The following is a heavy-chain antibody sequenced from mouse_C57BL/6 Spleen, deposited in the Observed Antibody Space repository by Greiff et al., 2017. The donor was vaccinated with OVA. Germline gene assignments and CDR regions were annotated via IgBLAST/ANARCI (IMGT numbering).Heavy chain of an antibody. CDR2: IDPSDSYT. V-gene: IGHV1-69*01. D-gene: IGHD4-1*01. CDR3: AREGTGTLSY. J-gene: IGHJ3*01. CDR1: GYTFTSYW. Sequence: VQLQQPGAELVMPGASVKLSCKASGYTFTSYWMHWVKQRPGQGLEWIGEIDPSDSYTNYNQKFKGKSTLTVDKSSSTAYMQLSSLTSEDSAVYYCAREGTGTLSYWGQGTLVTVSA.